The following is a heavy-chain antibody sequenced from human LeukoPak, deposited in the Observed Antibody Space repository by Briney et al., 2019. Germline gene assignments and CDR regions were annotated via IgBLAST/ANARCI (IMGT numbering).Heavy chain of an antibody. CDR1: GVTLGTHA. J-gene: IGHJ4*02. V-gene: IGHV3-23*01. CDR2: ISFSGDVT. D-gene: IGHD6-19*01. Sequence: PGGSLRLSCSASGVTLGTHAMSWVRQAPGKGLEWVSAISFSGDVTFYADSVKGRFTISRDNSKNTLFLRMNSLRDEDTAIYYCTNGGIYTTGWYRTLAHWGQGTLVTVSS. CDR3: TNGGIYTTGWYRTLAH.